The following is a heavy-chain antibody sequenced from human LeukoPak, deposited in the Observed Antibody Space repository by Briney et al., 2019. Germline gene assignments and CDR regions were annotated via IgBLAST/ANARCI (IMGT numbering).Heavy chain of an antibody. CDR2: MSGSGGST. J-gene: IGHJ3*02. V-gene: IGHV3-23*01. Sequence: GGSLRLSCAASGFTFSSYAMSWVRQAPGKGLEWVSIMSGSGGSTYYADSVKGRFTISGDNSKNTLHLQMNSLRAEDTAVYYCAKTYVSDFWSGLGIWGQGTMVTVSS. CDR1: GFTFSSYA. CDR3: AKTYVSDFWSGLGI. D-gene: IGHD3-3*01.